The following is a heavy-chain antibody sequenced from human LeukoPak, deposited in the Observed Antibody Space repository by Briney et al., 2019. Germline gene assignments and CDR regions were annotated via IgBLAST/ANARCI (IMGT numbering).Heavy chain of an antibody. V-gene: IGHV4-4*02. D-gene: IGHD1-26*01. CDR3: ARVSSGATTVDY. J-gene: IGHJ4*02. Sequence: PSETLSLTCAVSGVSISSSNWWSWVRQPPGKGLEWIGEIYHSGSTNYNPSLKSRVTISVDKSKNQFSLKLSSVTAADTAVYYCARVSSGATTVDYWGQGTLVTVSS. CDR2: IYHSGST. CDR1: GVSISSSNW.